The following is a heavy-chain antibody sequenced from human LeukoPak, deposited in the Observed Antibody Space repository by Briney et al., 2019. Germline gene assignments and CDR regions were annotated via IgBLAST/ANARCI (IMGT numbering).Heavy chain of an antibody. CDR3: ARRSHYWFDP. CDR1: GGSFSGYY. Sequence: SETLSLTCAVYGGSFSGYYWSWIRQPPGKGLEWIGEINHSGSTNYNPSLKSRVTISVDRSKNQFSLKLSSVTAADTAVYYCARRSHYWFDPWGQGTLVTVSS. CDR2: INHSGST. J-gene: IGHJ5*02. V-gene: IGHV4-34*01.